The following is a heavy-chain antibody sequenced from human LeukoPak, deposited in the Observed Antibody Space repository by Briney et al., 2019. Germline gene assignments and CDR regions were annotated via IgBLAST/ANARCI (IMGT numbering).Heavy chain of an antibody. CDR2: INHSGST. J-gene: IGHJ5*02. V-gene: IGHV4-34*01. Sequence: SETLSLTCAVYGGSFSGYYWSWIRQPPGKGLEWIGEINHSGSTNYNPSLKSRVTISVDTSKNQFSLKLSSVTAADTAVYYCARRLHTMVRGRPKNWFDPWGQGTLVTVSS. CDR1: GGSFSGYY. D-gene: IGHD3-10*01. CDR3: ARRLHTMVRGRPKNWFDP.